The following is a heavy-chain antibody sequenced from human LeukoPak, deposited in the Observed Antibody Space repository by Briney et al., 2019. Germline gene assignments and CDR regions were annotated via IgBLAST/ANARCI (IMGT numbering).Heavy chain of an antibody. J-gene: IGHJ6*02. CDR2: IYYSGST. D-gene: IGHD3-3*01. V-gene: IGHV4-31*03. CDR3: ARAGITIFGDRYYYYGMDV. CDR1: GGSISSGGYY. Sequence: SETLSLTCTVSGGSISSGGYYWSWIRQHPGKGLEWIGYIYYSGSTYYNPSLKSRVTISVDTSKNQFSLKLSSVTAADTAVYYCARAGITIFGDRYYYYGMDVWGQGTTVTVSS.